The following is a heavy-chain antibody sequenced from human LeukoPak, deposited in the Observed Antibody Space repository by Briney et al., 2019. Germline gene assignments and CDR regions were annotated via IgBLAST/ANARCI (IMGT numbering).Heavy chain of an antibody. V-gene: IGHV1-69*05. Sequence: ASVKVSCKASGGTFSSYAISWVRQAPGQGLEWMGRIIPIFGTANYAQKFQGRVTITTDESTSTAYMELSSLRSEDTAVYYCAGDLVIAPKQNYYYYYMDVWGKGTTVTVSS. CDR2: IIPIFGTA. CDR1: GGTFSSYA. CDR3: AGDLVIAPKQNYYYYYMDV. J-gene: IGHJ6*03. D-gene: IGHD6-13*01.